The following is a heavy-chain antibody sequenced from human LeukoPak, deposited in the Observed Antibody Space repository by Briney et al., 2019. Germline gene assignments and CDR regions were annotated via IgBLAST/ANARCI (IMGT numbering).Heavy chain of an antibody. CDR1: GGTFSSYA. D-gene: IGHD1-26*01. CDR2: IIPIFGTA. CDR3: ARAPLGATQGAFDI. V-gene: IGHV1-69*13. J-gene: IGHJ3*02. Sequence: SVKVSXKASGGTFSSYAISWVRQAPGQGLEWMGGIIPIFGTANYAQKFQGRVTITADESTSTAYMELSSLRSEDTAVYYCARAPLGATQGAFDIWGQGTMVTVSS.